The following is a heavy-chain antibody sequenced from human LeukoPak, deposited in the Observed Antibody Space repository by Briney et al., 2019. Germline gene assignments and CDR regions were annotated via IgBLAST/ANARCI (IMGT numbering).Heavy chain of an antibody. D-gene: IGHD3-22*01. CDR1: GFTFNRFW. V-gene: IGHV3-7*01. CDR2: INQDGSEK. J-gene: IGHJ4*02. CDR3: AREGWDYYDSSGLQYYFDY. Sequence: PGGSLRLSCAASGFTFNRFWMSWVRQAPGKGLEWVANINQDGSEKYYVDSVKGRFTISRDNAKNSLYLQMNSLRAEDTAVYYCAREGWDYYDSSGLQYYFDYWGQGTLVTVSS.